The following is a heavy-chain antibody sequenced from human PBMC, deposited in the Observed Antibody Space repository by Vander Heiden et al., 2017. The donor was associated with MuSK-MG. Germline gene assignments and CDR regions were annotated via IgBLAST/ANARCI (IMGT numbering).Heavy chain of an antibody. V-gene: IGHV3-23*01. CDR1: GFNFRRYA. CDR3: AKKAIVGATGYWYFDL. J-gene: IGHJ2*01. Sequence: EAQLLESGGGLVQPEGSLRLSCAVSGFNFRRYAVSWVRHAPGKGLEWVSDISGGGGVTYYADSVKGRFTVSKDISENTLYLQMDSLRAEDTGVYYCAKKAIVGATGYWYFDLWGRGTLVTVSS. CDR2: ISGGGGVT. D-gene: IGHD1-26*01.